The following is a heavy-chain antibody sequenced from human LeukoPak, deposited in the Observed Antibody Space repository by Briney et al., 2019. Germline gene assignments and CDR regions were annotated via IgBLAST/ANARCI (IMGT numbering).Heavy chain of an antibody. V-gene: IGHV4-30-2*02. CDR1: GGSISSGGYY. CDR2: IYHSGST. CDR3: ARINYFDSSGFFYDDY. J-gene: IGHJ4*02. Sequence: SQTLSLTSTVSGGSISSGGYYWSWIRQPPGKGLEWIGYIYHSGSTYYNPSLKSRVTISVDRSKNQFSLKLSSVTAADTAVYYCARINYFDSSGFFYDDYWGQGTLVTVSS. D-gene: IGHD3-22*01.